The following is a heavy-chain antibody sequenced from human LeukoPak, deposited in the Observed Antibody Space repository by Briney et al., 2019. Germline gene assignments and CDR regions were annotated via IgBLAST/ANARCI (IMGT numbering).Heavy chain of an antibody. CDR2: ISTSSSYI. D-gene: IGHD3-3*01. CDR3: AREALEWSPPDI. V-gene: IGHV3-21*01. J-gene: IGHJ3*02. CDR1: GFTFSSYS. Sequence: GGSLRLSCAASGFTFSSYSMNWVRQAPGKGLEWVSSISTSSSYINYADSVKGRFTISRDNSKNTLYLQMNNMRTEDTAVYYCAREALEWSPPDIWGQGTTVTVSS.